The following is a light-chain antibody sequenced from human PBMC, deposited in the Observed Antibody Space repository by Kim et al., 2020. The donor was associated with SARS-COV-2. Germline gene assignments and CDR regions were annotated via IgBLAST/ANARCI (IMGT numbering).Light chain of an antibody. V-gene: IGKV3-20*01. J-gene: IGKJ4*01. CDR2: GAS. CDR3: QEYGSSPALT. Sequence: EIVLTQSPDTLSLSPGERATLSCRASQSVSSSYLAWYQQKSGQAPRLLIYGASNRATDIPDRFSGSGSGTDFTLTISRLEPEDFAVYYCQEYGSSPALTFGGGTKVDIK. CDR1: QSVSSSY.